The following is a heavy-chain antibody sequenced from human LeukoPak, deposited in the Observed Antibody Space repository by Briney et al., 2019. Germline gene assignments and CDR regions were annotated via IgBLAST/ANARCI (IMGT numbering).Heavy chain of an antibody. CDR1: GFTFSSYE. Sequence: GGSLRLSCAASGFTFSSYEMNWVRQAPGKGLEWVSYIGSSGSTIYYADSVKGRFTISRDNAKNSLYLQMNSLRAEDTAVYYCARESYYYDSSGYYKAWDCWGQGTLVTVSS. J-gene: IGHJ4*02. CDR3: ARESYYYDSSGYYKAWDC. D-gene: IGHD3-22*01. CDR2: IGSSGSTI. V-gene: IGHV3-48*03.